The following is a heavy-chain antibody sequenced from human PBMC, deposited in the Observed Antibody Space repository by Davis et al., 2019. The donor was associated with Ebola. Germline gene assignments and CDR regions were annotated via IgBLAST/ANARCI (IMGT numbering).Heavy chain of an antibody. CDR3: ARLTVWYYYDSSGYYTRENYFDY. D-gene: IGHD3-22*01. Sequence: GSLRLSCTVSGGSISSSSYYWGWIRQPPGKGLEWIGSIYYSGSTYYNPSLKSRVTISVDTSKNQFSLKLSSVTAADTAVYYCARLTVWYYYDSSGYYTRENYFDYWGQGTLVTVSS. CDR1: GGSISSSSYY. V-gene: IGHV4-39*01. CDR2: IYYSGST. J-gene: IGHJ4*02.